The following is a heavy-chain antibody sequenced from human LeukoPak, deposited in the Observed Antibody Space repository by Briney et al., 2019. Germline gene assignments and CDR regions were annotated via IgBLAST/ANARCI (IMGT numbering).Heavy chain of an antibody. Sequence: PSETLSLTCTVSGGSISSSSYYWGWIRQPPGKGLEWIGSIYYSGSTYYNPSLKSRVTISVDTSKNQFSLKLSSVTAADTAVYYCAFPAPGIAAPTWGQGTLVTVSS. CDR1: GGSISSSSYY. V-gene: IGHV4-39*01. J-gene: IGHJ4*02. CDR2: IYYSGST. CDR3: AFPAPGIAAPT. D-gene: IGHD6-13*01.